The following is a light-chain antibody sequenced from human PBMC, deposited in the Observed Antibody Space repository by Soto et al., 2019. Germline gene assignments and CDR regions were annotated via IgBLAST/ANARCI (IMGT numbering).Light chain of an antibody. Sequence: EIVMTQSPATLSVSPGERATLSCRASQSVRSNLAWYQQKPGQAPRLLIYGVSTRATGVPARFSGSGSGTEFTLTISGLQSEDFALYWCQQYNNWPPTFGQGTKVDIK. CDR2: GVS. J-gene: IGKJ1*01. V-gene: IGKV3-15*01. CDR3: QQYNNWPPT. CDR1: QSVRSN.